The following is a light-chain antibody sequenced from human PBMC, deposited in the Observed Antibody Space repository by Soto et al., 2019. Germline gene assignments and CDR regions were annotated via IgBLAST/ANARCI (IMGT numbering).Light chain of an antibody. CDR2: NAS. V-gene: IGKV3-11*01. J-gene: IGKJ5*01. CDR3: QQRGDWPPIT. CDR1: QSVSTF. Sequence: EIVLTQSPATLSLSPGERAILSCRASQSVSTFLAWFQQKPGQPPRLLIYNASNRTTGIPARFSGSGSGTDFTLTISSLELEDFAVYYCQQRGDWPPITFGQGTRLEIK.